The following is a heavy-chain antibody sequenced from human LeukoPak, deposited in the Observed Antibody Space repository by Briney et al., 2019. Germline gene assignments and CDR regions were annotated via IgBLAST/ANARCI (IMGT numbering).Heavy chain of an antibody. CDR2: IKQDGSEK. CDR1: GFTFSSYW. Sequence: GGSLRLSCAASGFTFSSYWMSWVRQAPGKGLEWVANIKQDGSEKYYVASVKGRFTISRDNAKNSLYLQMNSLRAEDTAVYYCAREDYYDSSGSHYWGQGTLVTVSS. J-gene: IGHJ4*02. CDR3: AREDYYDSSGSHY. V-gene: IGHV3-7*01. D-gene: IGHD3-22*01.